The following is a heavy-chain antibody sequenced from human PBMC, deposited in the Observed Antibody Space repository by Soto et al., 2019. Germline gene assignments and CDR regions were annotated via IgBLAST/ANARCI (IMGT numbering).Heavy chain of an antibody. Sequence: QVQLVQSGAEVKKPGSSVKVSCKASGGTFSSYTISWVRQAPGQGLEWMGRIIPILGIANYAQKFQGRVTITADKSTSTAYMELSSLRSEDTAVYYCARDPPPYYVSGSYYFDLWGRGTLVTVSS. CDR2: IIPILGIA. J-gene: IGHJ2*01. CDR1: GGTFSSYT. D-gene: IGHD3-10*01. V-gene: IGHV1-69*08. CDR3: ARDPPPYYVSGSYYFDL.